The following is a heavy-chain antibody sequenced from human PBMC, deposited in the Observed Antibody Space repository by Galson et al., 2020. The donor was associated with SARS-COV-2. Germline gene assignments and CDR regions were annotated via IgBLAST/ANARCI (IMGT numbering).Heavy chain of an antibody. Sequence: SETLSLTCTVSGGSVTSDYWSWIRQPPGKGLEWIGYIFDSGLTNYSPSLKSRVTISVDTSKNQFSLYLNSVTAAVTAVYYCARVMRSSGLFRFDYWGQGILVTVSS. CDR2: IFDSGLT. D-gene: IGHD6-19*01. CDR3: ARVMRSSGLFRFDY. J-gene: IGHJ4*02. CDR1: GGSVTSDY. V-gene: IGHV4-59*08.